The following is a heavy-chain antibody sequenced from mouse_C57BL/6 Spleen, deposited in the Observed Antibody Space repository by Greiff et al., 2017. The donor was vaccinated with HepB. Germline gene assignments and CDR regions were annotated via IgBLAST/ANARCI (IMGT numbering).Heavy chain of an antibody. CDR1: GYSITSGYY. D-gene: IGHD4-1*01. V-gene: IGHV3-6*01. Sequence: EVQLQESGPGLVKPSQSLSLTCSVTGYSITSGYYWNWIRQFPGNKLEWMGYISYDGSNNYNPSLKNRISITRDTSKNQFFLKLNSVTTEDTATYYCARDEDWDYFDYWGQGTTLTVSS. J-gene: IGHJ2*01. CDR2: ISYDGSN. CDR3: ARDEDWDYFDY.